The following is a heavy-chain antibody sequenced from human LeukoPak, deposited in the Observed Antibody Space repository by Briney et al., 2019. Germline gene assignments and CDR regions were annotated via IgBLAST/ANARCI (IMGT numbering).Heavy chain of an antibody. CDR3: TRDEGLVAGIWRALDI. CDR1: GFSLSNYA. J-gene: IGHJ3*02. CDR2: ITGSGDNS. V-gene: IGHV3-23*01. Sequence: GGSLRLSCAASGFSLSNYAMNWIRQAPGKGLEWVSHITGSGDNSYYTDSVKGRFTLSRDNSKNTLFLQMNSLRAEDTAVYYCTRDEGLVAGIWRALDIWGQGTMVTVSS. D-gene: IGHD6-19*01.